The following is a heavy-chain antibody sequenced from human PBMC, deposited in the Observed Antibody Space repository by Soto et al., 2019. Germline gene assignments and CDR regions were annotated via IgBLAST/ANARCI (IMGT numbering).Heavy chain of an antibody. V-gene: IGHV1-69*06. J-gene: IGHJ4*02. CDR2: IIPLFGAT. CDR1: GGTFNNYA. Sequence: VQLVQSGAEVKKPGSSVKVSCKASGGTFNNYAISWVRQAPGQGLEWLGGIIPLFGATNYAQHFQGRVTITADKFTSTSYMELSSLQSEDTDVYYCARLIGEGYSGTYGLDYWGQGTLVTVSS. CDR3: ARLIGEGYSGTYGLDY. D-gene: IGHD1-26*01.